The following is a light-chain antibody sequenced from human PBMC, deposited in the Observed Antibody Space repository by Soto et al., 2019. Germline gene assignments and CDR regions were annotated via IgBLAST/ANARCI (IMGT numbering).Light chain of an antibody. V-gene: IGKV3-20*01. CDR2: GAS. CDR3: QQYGSSPET. J-gene: IGKJ1*01. Sequence: EIVFTQSPGTLSFSPGERATLSCRASQSVSSSFLAWYQQKPGQAPRLLIYGASGRATGIPDRFSGSGSGTDFTLTISRLEPEDFAVYYCQQYGSSPETFGQGTKVDIK. CDR1: QSVSSSF.